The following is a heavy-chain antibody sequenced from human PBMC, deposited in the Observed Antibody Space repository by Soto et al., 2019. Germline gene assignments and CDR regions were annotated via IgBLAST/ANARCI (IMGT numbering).Heavy chain of an antibody. CDR1: GFTFSSYA. CDR2: ISGSGGST. J-gene: IGHJ5*02. D-gene: IGHD3-3*01. Sequence: GGSLRLSCAASGFTFSSYAMSWVRQAPGKGLEWVSAISGSGGSTYYADSVKGRFTISRDNSKNTLYLQMTNMDPVDTATYYCAHYDFWSGYSEGFDPWGQGTLVTVSS. CDR3: AHYDFWSGYSEGFDP. V-gene: IGHV3-23*01.